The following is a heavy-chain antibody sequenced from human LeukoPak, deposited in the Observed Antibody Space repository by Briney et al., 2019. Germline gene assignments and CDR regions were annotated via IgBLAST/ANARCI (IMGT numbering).Heavy chain of an antibody. D-gene: IGHD7-27*01. CDR3: ARWGNHAFDT. Sequence: SETLSLTCIVSGGSISSSSYYWGWIRQTPGKGLEWIESIYYSGSSYYNPSLKSRVTISVDTSKNQFSLKLSSVTAADTAVYYCARWGNHAFDTWGQGTMVTVSS. J-gene: IGHJ3*02. CDR1: GGSISSSSYY. V-gene: IGHV4-39*01. CDR2: IYYSGSS.